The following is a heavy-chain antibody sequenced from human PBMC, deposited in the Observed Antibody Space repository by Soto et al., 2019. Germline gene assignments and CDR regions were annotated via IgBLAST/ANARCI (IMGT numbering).Heavy chain of an antibody. V-gene: IGHV1-46*01. CDR3: ARDWPYYDSSGYSSVPSFDY. J-gene: IGHJ4*02. CDR1: GYIFTNYY. CDR2: INAGGGYT. Sequence: ASVKVSCKASGYIFTNYYMHWVRQAPGQGLEWMGTINAGGGYTTYAQRFQGRVTMTRDTSTSTVSMELSSLRYDDTALYYCARDWPYYDSSGYSSVPSFDYWGQGTLVNVSS. D-gene: IGHD3-22*01.